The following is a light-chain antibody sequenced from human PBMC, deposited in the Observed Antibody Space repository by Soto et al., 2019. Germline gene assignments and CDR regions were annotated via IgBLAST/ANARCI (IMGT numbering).Light chain of an antibody. CDR2: TSG. V-gene: IGKV1-39*01. J-gene: IGKJ2*01. Sequence: IQMTQSPSSLSASVGDRVTITCRASQRITTYLNWYQQKPGKAPKLLISTSGTLQRGVPSRFSRSGSGTDFTLTITALRPEDFATYFCQQSYSIPYTFGQGTKLEIK. CDR3: QQSYSIPYT. CDR1: QRITTY.